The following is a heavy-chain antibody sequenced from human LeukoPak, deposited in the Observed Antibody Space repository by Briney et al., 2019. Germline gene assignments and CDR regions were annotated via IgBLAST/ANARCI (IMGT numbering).Heavy chain of an antibody. D-gene: IGHD5-12*01. V-gene: IGHV3-53*01. CDR3: ARETNSGYGRFDY. J-gene: IGHJ4*02. CDR1: GFTVSSNY. Sequence: GGSLRLSCAASGFTVSSNYMGWVRQAPGKGLEWVSIIYSGGSTYYADSVKGRFTISRDNSKNTLYLQMNSLRAEDTAVYYCARETNSGYGRFDYWGQGTLVTVSS. CDR2: IYSGGST.